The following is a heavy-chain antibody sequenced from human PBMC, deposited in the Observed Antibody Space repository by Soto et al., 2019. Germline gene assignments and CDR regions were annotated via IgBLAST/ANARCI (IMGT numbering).Heavy chain of an antibody. CDR2: IYYTGNT. D-gene: IGHD3-16*02. CDR3: ARERYIVSYYYYMDV. CDR1: GGSITNYY. J-gene: IGHJ6*03. V-gene: IGHV4-59*01. Sequence: SETLSLTCAVSGGSITNYYWSWIRQPPGKGLEWIGYIYYTGNTNYNPSLKSRVTISVDTSKNQFSRRLSSVTAADTAVYYCARERYIVSYYYYMDVWGEGTTVTVSS.